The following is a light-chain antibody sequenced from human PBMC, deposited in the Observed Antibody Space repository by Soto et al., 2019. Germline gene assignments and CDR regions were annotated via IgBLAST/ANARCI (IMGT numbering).Light chain of an antibody. Sequence: IVLTQSPGTLSLSPGERATLSCRASQSVSSSYLAWFQQKPGPAPRLLIYGASSRATGSPDRFSGSGSGTDFTLTISRLEPEDFAVYYCQQYGSSPLCTFGQGTKLEIK. CDR3: QQYGSSPLCT. V-gene: IGKV3-20*01. CDR2: GAS. J-gene: IGKJ2*02. CDR1: QSVSSSY.